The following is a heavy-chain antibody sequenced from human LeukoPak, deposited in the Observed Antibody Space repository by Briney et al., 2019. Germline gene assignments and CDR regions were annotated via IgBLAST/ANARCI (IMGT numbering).Heavy chain of an antibody. CDR2: ISSSGSTI. J-gene: IGHJ4*02. CDR3: ARTDRTKSLGELSLTLDY. Sequence: LSLTCAVYGGSLSGHFCSWIRQSPGKGLEWVSYISSSGSTIYYADSVKGRFTISRDNAKNSLYLQMNSLRAEDTAVYYCARTDRTKSLGELSLTLDYWGQGTLVTVSS. V-gene: IGHV3-11*04. D-gene: IGHD3-16*02. CDR1: GGSLSGHF.